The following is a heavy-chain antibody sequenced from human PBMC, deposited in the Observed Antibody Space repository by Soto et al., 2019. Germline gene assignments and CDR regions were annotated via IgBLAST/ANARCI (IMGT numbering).Heavy chain of an antibody. CDR2: IIPIFGTA. CDR3: ARDRYPGYSSGWWGY. V-gene: IGHV1-69*01. J-gene: IGHJ4*02. CDR1: GGTFSSYA. D-gene: IGHD6-19*01. Sequence: QVQLVQSGAEVKKPGSSVKVSCKASGGTFSSYAISWVRQAPGQGLEWMGGIIPIFGTANYAQKFQGRVTITADESTSTAYMELSSMRSEDTAVYYSARDRYPGYSSGWWGYWGQGTLVTVSS.